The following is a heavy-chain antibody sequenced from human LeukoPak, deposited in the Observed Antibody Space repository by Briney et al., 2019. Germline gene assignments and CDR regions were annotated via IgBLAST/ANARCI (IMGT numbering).Heavy chain of an antibody. CDR2: ISCDGSNE. CDR3: ARETQYSSGWSDFDY. J-gene: IGHJ4*02. D-gene: IGHD6-19*01. CDR1: GFTFSSYA. Sequence: GGSLRLSCAASGFTFSSYAMHWVRQAPGKGLDWVAVISCDGSNEYHADSVKGRFTISRDNSKNTLYLQMNSLRSEDTAVYYCARETQYSSGWSDFDYWGQGTLVTVSS. V-gene: IGHV3-30*04.